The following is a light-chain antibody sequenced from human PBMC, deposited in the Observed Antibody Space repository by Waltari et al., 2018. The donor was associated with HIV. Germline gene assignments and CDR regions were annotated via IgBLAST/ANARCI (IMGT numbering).Light chain of an antibody. CDR2: DVT. V-gene: IGLV2-14*01. Sequence: QSALTQPASVSGSPGQSITISCTGTSSDVGGYNYVSWYHQHPGKAPKLMIYDVTNRPSGVSNRFSGSKSGNTASLTISGLQAEDEADYYCSSYTSSNTYVFGTGTKVTVL. CDR3: SSYTSSNTYV. CDR1: SSDVGGYNY. J-gene: IGLJ1*01.